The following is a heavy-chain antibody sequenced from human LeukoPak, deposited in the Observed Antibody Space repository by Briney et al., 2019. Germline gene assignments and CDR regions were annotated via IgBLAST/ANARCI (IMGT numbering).Heavy chain of an antibody. Sequence: GGSLRLSCAASGFTFSSRDWMTWVRQAPGKGLEWVANKKQDGSEKKYVDSVKGRFTISRDNAKNSVDLQMNSLRVEDTAVYYCAELGITMIGGVWGKGTTVTISS. CDR2: KKQDGSEK. CDR3: AELGITMIGGV. J-gene: IGHJ6*04. CDR1: GFTFSSRDW. D-gene: IGHD3-10*02. V-gene: IGHV3-7*01.